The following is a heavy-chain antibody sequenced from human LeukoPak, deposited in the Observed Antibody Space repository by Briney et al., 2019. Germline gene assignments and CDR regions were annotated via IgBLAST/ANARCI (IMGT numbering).Heavy chain of an antibody. V-gene: IGHV1-69*13. Sequence: GASVKVSCKASGGTFSSYAISWVRQAPGQGLEWMGGIIPIFGTANYAQKFQGRVTITADESTSTAYMELSSLRPEDTAVYYCAIPERNYYDSSGYPTYYFDYWGQGTLVTVSS. D-gene: IGHD3-22*01. CDR1: GGTFSSYA. J-gene: IGHJ4*02. CDR2: IIPIFGTA. CDR3: AIPERNYYDSSGYPTYYFDY.